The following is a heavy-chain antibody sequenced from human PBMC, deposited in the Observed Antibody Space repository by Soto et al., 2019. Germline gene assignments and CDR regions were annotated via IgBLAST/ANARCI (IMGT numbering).Heavy chain of an antibody. D-gene: IGHD2-2*01. Sequence: QVQLVQSGAEVKKPGSSVKVSCKASGGTFSSYTISWVRQAPGQGLEWMGRIIPILGIANYAQKFQGRVTITADKSTSTAYMELSSLRSEDTAVYYCASRGEGYCSSTSCYYYYGMDVWGQGTTVTVSS. CDR3: ASRGEGYCSSTSCYYYYGMDV. CDR2: IIPILGIA. J-gene: IGHJ6*02. CDR1: GGTFSSYT. V-gene: IGHV1-69*02.